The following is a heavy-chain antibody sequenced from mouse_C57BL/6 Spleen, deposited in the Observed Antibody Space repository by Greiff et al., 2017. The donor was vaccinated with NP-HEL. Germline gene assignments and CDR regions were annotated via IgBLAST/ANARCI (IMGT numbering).Heavy chain of an antibody. V-gene: IGHV1-20*01. CDR2: INPYNGDT. CDR1: GYSFTGYF. Sequence: EVQLQQSGPELVKPGDSVKISCKASGYSFTGYFMNWVMQSHGKSLEWIGRINPYNGDTFYNQKFKGKATLTVDKSSSTAHMELRSLKSEDSAVNYCAREIHYPPYAMDYWVQGTSVTVAS. J-gene: IGHJ4*01. D-gene: IGHD5-5*01. CDR3: AREIHYPPYAMDY.